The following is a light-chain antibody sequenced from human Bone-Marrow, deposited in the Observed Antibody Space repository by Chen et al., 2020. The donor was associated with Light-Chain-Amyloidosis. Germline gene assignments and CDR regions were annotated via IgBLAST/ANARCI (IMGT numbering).Light chain of an antibody. J-gene: IGLJ1*01. CDR3: QAWDSSTEV. CDR2: QDS. V-gene: IGLV3-1*01. CDR1: KLGDKY. Sequence: SYELTQPPSVSVSPGQTASITCSGDKLGDKYACWYQQKPGQSPVLVIYQDSKRPSGIPERFSGSNSGNTATRTLSGTQAMDESYYYCQAWDSSTEVFGTGTKVTVL.